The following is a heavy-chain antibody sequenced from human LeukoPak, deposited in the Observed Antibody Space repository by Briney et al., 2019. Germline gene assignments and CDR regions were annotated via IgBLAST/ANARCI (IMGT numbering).Heavy chain of an antibody. CDR2: ISYDGNNK. J-gene: IGHJ4*02. D-gene: IGHD6-13*01. CDR1: GFTFSSYA. CDR3: ARVGGSSSWYEY. V-gene: IGHV3-30-3*01. Sequence: GGSLRLSCAASGFTFSSYAMHWVRQAPGKGLEWVAVISYDGNNKYYADPVKGRFTISRDSSKNTLYLLMNSLRAEDTAVYYCARVGGSSSWYEYWGQGTLVTVSS.